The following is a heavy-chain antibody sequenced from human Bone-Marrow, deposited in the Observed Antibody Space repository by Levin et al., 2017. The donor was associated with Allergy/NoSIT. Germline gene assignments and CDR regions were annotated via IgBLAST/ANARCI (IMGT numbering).Heavy chain of an antibody. D-gene: IGHD4-23*01. Sequence: GGSLRLSCAASGFTLSNFAVHWVRQAPGKGLEWLADIDFDGRYKFYADSVKGRFTISRDNSKNTVDLQMTSLRSGDTAVYYCAGGQRGGSVAPYDYWGQGSLVTVSS. CDR2: IDFDGRYK. V-gene: IGHV3-30*04. J-gene: IGHJ4*02. CDR3: AGGQRGGSVAPYDY. CDR1: GFTLSNFA.